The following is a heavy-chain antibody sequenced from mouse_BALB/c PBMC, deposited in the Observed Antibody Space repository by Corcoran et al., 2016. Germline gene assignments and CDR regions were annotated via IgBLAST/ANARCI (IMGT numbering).Heavy chain of an antibody. CDR2: INPYNDGT. D-gene: IGHD2-1*01. Sequence: EVQLQQSGPELVKPGASVKMSCKASGYTFTSYVMHWVKQKPGQGLEWIGYINPYNDGTKYNEKFKGKATLTSDTSSSTAYMELSSLTSEDSAVYYCARGAIYYGNYKFAYWGQGTLVTVSA. V-gene: IGHV1S136*01. CDR1: GYTFTSYV. CDR3: ARGAIYYGNYKFAY. J-gene: IGHJ3*01.